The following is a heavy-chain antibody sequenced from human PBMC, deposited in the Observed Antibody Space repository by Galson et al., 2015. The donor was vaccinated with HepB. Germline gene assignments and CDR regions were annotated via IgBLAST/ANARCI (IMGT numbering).Heavy chain of an antibody. V-gene: IGHV3-48*03. CDR1: GFTFSSYE. D-gene: IGHD6-13*01. Sequence: SLRLSCAASGFTFSSYEMNWVRQAPGKGLEWVSYISSSDSDSTIYYADSVKGRFTISRDNAKNSLYLQMNSLRAEDTAVYYCARDSYSSSWYYFDYWGQGTLVTVSS. CDR2: ISSSDSDSTI. CDR3: ARDSYSSSWYYFDY. J-gene: IGHJ4*02.